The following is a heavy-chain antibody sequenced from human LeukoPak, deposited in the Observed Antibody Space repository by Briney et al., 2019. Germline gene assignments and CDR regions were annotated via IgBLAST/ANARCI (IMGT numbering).Heavy chain of an antibody. CDR2: LHYSGST. CDR1: GGSISNYY. D-gene: IGHD5-18*01. CDR3: ARPFRYSYGYNY. J-gene: IGHJ4*02. Sequence: SETLSLTCTVSGGSISNYYWSWIRQPPGKGLEWIGYLHYSGSTNYNPALKSRVTISADTSKNQFSLKLSSVTAADTAVYYCARPFRYSYGYNYWGQGILVTVSS. V-gene: IGHV4-59*08.